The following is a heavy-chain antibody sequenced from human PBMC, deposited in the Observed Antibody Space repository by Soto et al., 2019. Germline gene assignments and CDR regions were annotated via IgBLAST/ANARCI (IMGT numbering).Heavy chain of an antibody. V-gene: IGHV3-11*01. Sequence: GGSLRLSCAASGFSFRDHYMTWIRQAPGNGLELLSYISPGGDITNYVDSVKGRFTISRDNAKNSLFLHMNSLRAEDTDVYYCTRDPRITDFWGQGTLVTVSS. CDR1: GFSFRDHY. CDR2: ISPGGDIT. CDR3: TRDPRITDF. J-gene: IGHJ4*02. D-gene: IGHD3-16*01.